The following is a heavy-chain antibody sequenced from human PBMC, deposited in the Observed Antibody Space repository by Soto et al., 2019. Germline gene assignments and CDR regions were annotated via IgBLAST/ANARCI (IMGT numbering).Heavy chain of an antibody. CDR1: GFTFSTYE. Sequence: EVQLVESGGDLVQPGGSLRLSCAASGFTFSTYEMHWVRQATGKALEWVSAIGTAGDTYYSGSVKGRFSISRENAKNSLLLQMDSLRTGDTAVYYCARAGYCSGGSCYWRAGFDVWGQGTLVSVSS. V-gene: IGHV3-13*04. CDR2: IGTAGDT. CDR3: ARAGYCSGGSCYWRAGFDV. D-gene: IGHD2-15*01. J-gene: IGHJ3*01.